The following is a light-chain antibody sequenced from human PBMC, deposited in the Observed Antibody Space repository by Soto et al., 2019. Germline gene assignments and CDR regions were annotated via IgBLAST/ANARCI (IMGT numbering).Light chain of an antibody. Sequence: DIQMTQSPSTLSASVGDRVTITCRASQSVSNWLAWYQQKPGKAPRLLIHGASTLGGGVPSRFSGSGSGKDFTLPISGLQPEDFATYFCEHYNPYWCAFGQGTK. V-gene: IGKV1-5*01. J-gene: IGKJ2*02. CDR1: QSVSNW. CDR2: GAS. CDR3: EHYNPYWCA.